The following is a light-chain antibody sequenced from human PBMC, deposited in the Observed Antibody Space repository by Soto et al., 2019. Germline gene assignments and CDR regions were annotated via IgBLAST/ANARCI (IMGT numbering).Light chain of an antibody. J-gene: IGKJ1*01. Sequence: EIVLTQSPGTLSLSPGERATLSCRASQSVSNNYLAWFQQTPGQAPRLLIYDTSRRATGIPDRFSGSGSGTDFTLTISRLGPEDSAMYYCQQYGNSPRTFGQGTKVEIK. CDR3: QQYGNSPRT. V-gene: IGKV3-20*01. CDR1: QSVSNNY. CDR2: DTS.